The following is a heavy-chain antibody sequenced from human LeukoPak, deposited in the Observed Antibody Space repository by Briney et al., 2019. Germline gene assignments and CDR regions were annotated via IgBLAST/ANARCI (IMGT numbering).Heavy chain of an antibody. CDR1: GGSIGSFY. J-gene: IGHJ5*02. Sequence: SETLSLTCTVSGGSIGSFYWTWIRQPPGKGLEWIGYIYSSGTTNYKPSLKSRVTTSVDTSKNQFSLKLSSVTAADTAVYYCARGGYYGSGNDFRFDPWGQGTLVTVSS. V-gene: IGHV4-59*01. CDR2: IYSSGTT. CDR3: ARGGYYGSGNDFRFDP. D-gene: IGHD3-10*01.